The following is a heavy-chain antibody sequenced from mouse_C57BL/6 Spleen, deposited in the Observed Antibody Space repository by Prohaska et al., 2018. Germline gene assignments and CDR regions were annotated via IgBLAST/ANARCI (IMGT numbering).Heavy chain of an antibody. CDR2: IRLKSDNYAT. CDR1: GFTFSNYW. V-gene: IGHV6-3*01. D-gene: IGHD1-3*01. Sequence: EVKLEESGGGLVQPGGSMKLSCVASGFTFSNYWMNWVRQSPEKGLEWVAQIRLKSDNYATHYAASVKGRFTISRDDSKCSVYLQMNNLRAEDTGIYYCTAPAGSSDYWGQGTTLTVSS. CDR3: TAPAGSSDY. J-gene: IGHJ2*01.